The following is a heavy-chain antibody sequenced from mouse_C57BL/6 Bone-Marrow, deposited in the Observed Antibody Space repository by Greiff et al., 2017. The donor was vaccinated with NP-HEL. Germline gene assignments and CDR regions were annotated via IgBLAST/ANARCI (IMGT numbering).Heavy chain of an antibody. D-gene: IGHD1-1*02. CDR3: ARDGPYGGGYFDV. Sequence: VQLQQPGAELVKPGASVKLSCKASGYTFTSYWMHWVKQRPGQGLEWIGMIHPNSGSTNYNEKFKSKATLTVDKSSSTAYMQLSSLTSEDSAVYYCARDGPYGGGYFDVWGTGTTVTVSS. CDR1: GYTFTSYW. CDR2: IHPNSGST. V-gene: IGHV1-64*01. J-gene: IGHJ1*03.